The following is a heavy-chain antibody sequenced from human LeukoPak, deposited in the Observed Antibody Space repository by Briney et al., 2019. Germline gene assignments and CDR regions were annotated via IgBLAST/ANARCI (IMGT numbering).Heavy chain of an antibody. Sequence: SETLSLTCAVYGGSFSGYYWSWIRQPPGKGLEWIGEINHSGSTNYNPSLKSRVTISVDTSKNQFSLKLSSVTAADTAVYYCARLGDSSSSNYFDYWGQGTLVTVSS. CDR1: GGSFSGYY. CDR2: INHSGST. CDR3: ARLGDSSSSNYFDY. V-gene: IGHV4-34*01. J-gene: IGHJ4*02. D-gene: IGHD6-13*01.